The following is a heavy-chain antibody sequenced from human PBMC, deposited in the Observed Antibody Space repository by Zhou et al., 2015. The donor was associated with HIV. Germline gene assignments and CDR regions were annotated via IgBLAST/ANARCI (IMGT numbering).Heavy chain of an antibody. Sequence: EVHLVESGGGLIQPGRSLRLSCAASGFTFNDYAMHWVRQAPGKGLEWVSGISWNSANVAYADSVKGRITISRDNAKNSLYLQMNTLRPEDTAFYYCARTEGILELDPPAGSYYYYMDVWGKGTTVTVSS. D-gene: IGHD1-7*01. V-gene: IGHV3-9*01. CDR1: GFTFNDYA. CDR3: ARTEGILELDPPAGSYYYYMDV. J-gene: IGHJ6*03. CDR2: ISWNSANV.